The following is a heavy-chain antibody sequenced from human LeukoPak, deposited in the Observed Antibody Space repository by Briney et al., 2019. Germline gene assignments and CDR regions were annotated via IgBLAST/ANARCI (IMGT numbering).Heavy chain of an antibody. J-gene: IGHJ4*02. V-gene: IGHV1-69*01. Sequence: GSSVKVSCKASGGTFSSYAISWVRQAPGQGLEWMGGIIPIFGTANYAQKFQGRVTITADESTSTAYMELSSLRSEDTAVYYCARDSYHYDSSGSHSDYWGQGTLVTVSS. CDR2: IIPIFGTA. D-gene: IGHD3-22*01. CDR3: ARDSYHYDSSGSHSDY. CDR1: GGTFSSYA.